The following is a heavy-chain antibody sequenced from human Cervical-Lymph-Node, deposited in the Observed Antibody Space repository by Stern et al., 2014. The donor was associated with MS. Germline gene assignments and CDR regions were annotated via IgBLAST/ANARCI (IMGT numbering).Heavy chain of an antibody. Sequence: ESGPTLVKPTQTLTLTCTFSGFSLSTSGVGVGWIRQPPGKALEWLALIYWDDDKRYSPSLESRLTITKDTSKNLVVLTMTNMDPVDTATYYCAHLTTATALDYWGQGTLVTVSS. CDR1: GFSLSTSGVG. D-gene: IGHD1-1*01. CDR3: AHLTTATALDY. V-gene: IGHV2-5*02. CDR2: IYWDDDK. J-gene: IGHJ4*02.